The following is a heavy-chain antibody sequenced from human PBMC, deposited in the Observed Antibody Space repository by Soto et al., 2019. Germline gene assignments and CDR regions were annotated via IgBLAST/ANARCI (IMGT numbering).Heavy chain of an antibody. CDR2: ISGSGGST. V-gene: IGHV3-23*01. CDR3: AKARRWAILFDY. J-gene: IGHJ4*02. CDR1: GFTLSSYA. Sequence: PGXSLRLSCAASGFTLSSYAMSWVRQAPGKGLEWVSAISGSGGSTYYADSVKGRFTISRDNSKNTLYLQMNSLRAEDTAVYYCAKARRWAILFDYCGQGTLVTVSS. D-gene: IGHD6-6*01.